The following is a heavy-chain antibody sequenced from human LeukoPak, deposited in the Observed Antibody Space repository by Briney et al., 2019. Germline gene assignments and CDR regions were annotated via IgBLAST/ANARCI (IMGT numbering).Heavy chain of an antibody. CDR1: GFTFSSYG. CDR2: IWYDGSNK. CDR3: ARGSTSYDAFDI. V-gene: IGHV3-33*01. Sequence: PGGSLRLSCAASGFTFSSYGMHWVRQAPGKGLEWVAVIWYDGSNKYYADSVKGRFTLSRNNSKHTLYLQMTSLRAEDTAVYYCARGSTSYDAFDIWGQGTMVTVSS. J-gene: IGHJ3*02.